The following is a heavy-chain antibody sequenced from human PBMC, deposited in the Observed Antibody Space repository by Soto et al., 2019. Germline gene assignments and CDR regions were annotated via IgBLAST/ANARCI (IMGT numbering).Heavy chain of an antibody. CDR2: IIPIFGTT. J-gene: IGHJ6*02. D-gene: IGHD3-10*01. CDR1: GGTFSSYA. V-gene: IGHV1-69*06. Sequence: QMQLVQSGAEVKKPGASVKVSCKASGGTFSSYAISWVRHAPGLGLAWLVEIIPIFGTTKYAQNLQGSVTLTADKSTSTAYMELTSLGAADTAVYYCAREGRVTTGRAVIRSGIDVWGPGTTVTVSS. CDR3: AREGRVTTGRAVIRSGIDV.